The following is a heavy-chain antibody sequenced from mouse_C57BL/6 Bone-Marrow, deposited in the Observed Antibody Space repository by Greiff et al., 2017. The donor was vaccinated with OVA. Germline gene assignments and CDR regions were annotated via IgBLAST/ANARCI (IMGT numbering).Heavy chain of an antibody. CDR3: TTVVATDY. V-gene: IGHV6-3*01. CDR2: IRLKSDNYAT. J-gene: IGHJ2*01. CDR1: GFTFSNYW. D-gene: IGHD1-1*01. Sequence: EVQGVESGGGLVQPGGSMKLSCVASGFTFSNYWMNWVRQSPEKGLEWVAQIRLKSDNYATHYAESVQGRFTISRDDSKSSDLLQMNNLRAENTVIDYCTTVVATDYWGQGTTLTVSS.